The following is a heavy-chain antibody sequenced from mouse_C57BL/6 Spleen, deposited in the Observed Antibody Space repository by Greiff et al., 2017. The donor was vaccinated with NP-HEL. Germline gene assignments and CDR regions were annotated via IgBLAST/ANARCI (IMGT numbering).Heavy chain of an antibody. J-gene: IGHJ1*03. V-gene: IGHV14-2*01. CDR3: ARKGTTVVPAGV. D-gene: IGHD1-1*01. Sequence: VQLQQSGAELVKPGASVKLSCTASGFNIKDYYMHWVKQRTEQGLEWIGRIDPEDGGTKYAPKFQGKATITADTSSNTAYLQLSSLTSEDTAVYYCARKGTTVVPAGVWGTGTTVTVSS. CDR1: GFNIKDYY. CDR2: IDPEDGGT.